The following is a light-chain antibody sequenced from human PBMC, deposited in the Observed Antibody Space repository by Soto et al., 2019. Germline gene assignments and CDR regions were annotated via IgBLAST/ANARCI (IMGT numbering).Light chain of an antibody. CDR2: APS. J-gene: IGKJ4*01. Sequence: IQMTQSKSSLSASVGDSVTITCRASQSISRYVNWYQQKPGNAPKFLIYAPSTLQSGVPSRFSGTGSGTDFTLTISSLQPEDFATYYCQQSYSAPPTFGGGGKVDIK. CDR3: QQSYSAPPT. CDR1: QSISRY. V-gene: IGKV1-39*01.